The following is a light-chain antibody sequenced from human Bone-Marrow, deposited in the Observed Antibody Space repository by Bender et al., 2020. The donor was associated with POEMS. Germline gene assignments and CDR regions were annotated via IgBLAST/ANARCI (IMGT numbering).Light chain of an antibody. CDR1: SSNSGAHA. Sequence: QSVLTQPPSASGTPGQRVTISCSGGSSNSGAHAVNWYQHLPGTAPKLLLYPGHRRPSEVPDRFSGSRSGTSASLAVNGLRSEGEADYNCEVWGGSLNGEVFGGRAKLTVL. J-gene: IGLJ3*02. CDR3: EVWGGSLNGEV. V-gene: IGLV1-44*01. CDR2: PGH.